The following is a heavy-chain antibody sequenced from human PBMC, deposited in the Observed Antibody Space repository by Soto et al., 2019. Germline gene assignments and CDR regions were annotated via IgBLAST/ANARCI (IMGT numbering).Heavy chain of an antibody. J-gene: IGHJ6*03. CDR3: ARGWFGPDV. CDR2: IDKVGTDS. CDR1: EFTFSGRS. D-gene: IGHD3-10*01. V-gene: IGHV3-74*01. Sequence: EVQLVESGGGLVQPGGSLRLSCAASEFTFSGRSVHWVRQAPGKGLVWVSGIDKVGTDSTYADSVKGRFTSSRDNAKHTVDLQMNSLRVEDTAVYYCARGWFGPDVWGKGTTVTVSS.